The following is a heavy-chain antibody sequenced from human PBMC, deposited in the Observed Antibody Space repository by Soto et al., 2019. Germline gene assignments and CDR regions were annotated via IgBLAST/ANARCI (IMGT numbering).Heavy chain of an antibody. Sequence: ASVKVSCKASGGTFSSYAISWVRQAPGQGLEWMGGIIPIFGTANYAQKFQGRVTITADESTSTAYMELSSLRSEATAVYYCARLYSSSWYVQNWFDPWGQGTLVTVSS. D-gene: IGHD6-13*01. V-gene: IGHV1-69*13. CDR1: GGTFSSYA. CDR2: IIPIFGTA. J-gene: IGHJ5*02. CDR3: ARLYSSSWYVQNWFDP.